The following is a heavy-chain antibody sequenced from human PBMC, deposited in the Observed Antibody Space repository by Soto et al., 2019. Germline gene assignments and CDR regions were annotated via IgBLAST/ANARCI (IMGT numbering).Heavy chain of an antibody. J-gene: IGHJ6*03. CDR2: ISSGANII. CDR3: AREFSSYYMDV. Sequence: GGSLRLSCAASRFTFSDYYMSWIRQAPGKGLEWISHISSGANIINYAGSVRGRFIISRDNAKNSLYLRMNSLRAEDTAVYYCAREFSSYYMDVWGKGTTVTVSS. CDR1: RFTFSDYY. V-gene: IGHV3-11*01.